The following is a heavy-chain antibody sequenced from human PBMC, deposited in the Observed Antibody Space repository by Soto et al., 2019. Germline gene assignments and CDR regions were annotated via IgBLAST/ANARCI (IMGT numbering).Heavy chain of an antibody. CDR3: AKAATVTTADYYYYYYMDV. V-gene: IGHV3-9*01. J-gene: IGHJ6*03. Sequence: VQLVESGGGLVQPGRSLRLSCAASGFTFDDYAMHWVRQAPGKGLEWVSGISWNSGSIGYADSVKGRFTISRDNAKNSLYLQMNSLRAEDTALYYCAKAATVTTADYYYYYYMDVWGKGTTVTVSS. D-gene: IGHD4-4*01. CDR1: GFTFDDYA. CDR2: ISWNSGSI.